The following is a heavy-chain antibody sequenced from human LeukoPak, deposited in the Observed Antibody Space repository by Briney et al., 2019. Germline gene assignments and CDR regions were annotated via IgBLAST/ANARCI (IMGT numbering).Heavy chain of an antibody. CDR3: ARGGRKVTPGY. D-gene: IGHD2-15*01. J-gene: IGHJ4*02. Sequence: PSETLSLTCTVSGGSISSYYWTWIRQPAGKGLEWIGRISSSGSTDYNPSLNGRVTMSVDTSKNQFSLMVTSVTADDTAVYYCARGGRKVTPGYWGQGTLVTVSS. CDR1: GGSISSYY. CDR2: ISSSGST. V-gene: IGHV4-4*07.